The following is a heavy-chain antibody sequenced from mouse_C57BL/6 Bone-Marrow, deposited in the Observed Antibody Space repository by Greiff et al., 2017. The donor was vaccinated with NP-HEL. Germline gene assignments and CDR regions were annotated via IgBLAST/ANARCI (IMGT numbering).Heavy chain of an antibody. Sequence: QVQLQQPGAELVKPGASVKMSCKASGYTFTSYWITWVKQRPGQGLEWIGDIYPGSGSTNYNEKFKSKATLTVDTSSSTAYMQLSSLTSEDSAVYYCARYSYVTTVEATPFAYWGQGTLVTVSA. CDR1: GYTFTSYW. CDR2: IYPGSGST. CDR3: ARYSYVTTVEATPFAY. V-gene: IGHV1-55*01. J-gene: IGHJ3*01. D-gene: IGHD1-1*01.